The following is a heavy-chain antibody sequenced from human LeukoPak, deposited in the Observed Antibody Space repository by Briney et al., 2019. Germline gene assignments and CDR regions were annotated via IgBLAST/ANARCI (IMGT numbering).Heavy chain of an antibody. J-gene: IGHJ5*02. CDR2: MNQGGGET. CDR1: GFTFSSYW. Sequence: GGSLRLSCAASGFTFSSYWMSWVRQAPGMGLEWVANMNQGGGETYYVDSAKGRFAMSRDNAKNSLYLQMNSLRAEDTAVYYCARAIAQYSYCSSADCYTGLFDPWGQGTLVTVSS. CDR3: ARAIAQYSYCSSADCYTGLFDP. D-gene: IGHD2-2*02. V-gene: IGHV3-7*01.